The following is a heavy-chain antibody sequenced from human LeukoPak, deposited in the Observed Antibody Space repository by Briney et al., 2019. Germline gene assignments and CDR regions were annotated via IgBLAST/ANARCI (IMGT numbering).Heavy chain of an antibody. D-gene: IGHD2-2*01. Sequence: PGGSLRLSCAASGFTFSSYAMSWVRQAPGKGLEWVSAISGSGGSTYYADSVKGRFTISRDNSKNTLYLQMNSLRAEDTAVYYCATTPSSIVVLPAAMDALDIWGQGTMVTVSS. J-gene: IGHJ3*02. CDR1: GFTFSSYA. CDR2: ISGSGGST. V-gene: IGHV3-23*01. CDR3: ATTPSSIVVLPAAMDALDI.